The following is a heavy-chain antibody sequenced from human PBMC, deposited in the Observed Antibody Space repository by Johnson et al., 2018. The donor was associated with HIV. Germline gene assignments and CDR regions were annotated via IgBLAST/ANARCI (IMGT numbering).Heavy chain of an antibody. CDR1: GFTFSSYA. CDR3: AKDRNWGASGAFDI. CDR2: ISYDGSEK. Sequence: QVQLVESGGGVVQPGRSLRLSCAASGFTFSSYAMHWVRQAPGKGLEWVAVISYDGSEKYFADSVKGRFTISRDNSNNTLHLEMNSLRPEDTALYYCAKDRNWGASGAFDIWGQGTMVTVS. J-gene: IGHJ3*02. D-gene: IGHD3-16*01. V-gene: IGHV3-30*04.